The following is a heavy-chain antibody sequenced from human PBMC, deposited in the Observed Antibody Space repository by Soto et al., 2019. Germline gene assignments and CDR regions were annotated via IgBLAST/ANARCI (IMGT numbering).Heavy chain of an antibody. CDR2: ISYDGSNK. D-gene: IGHD5-12*01. Sequence: PGGSLRLSCAASGFTFSSYGMHWVRQAPGKGLEWVAVISYDGSNKYYADSVKGRFTISRDNSKNTLYLQMNSLRAEDTAVYYCAKEGRGGYDPLPDYWGQGTLVTVSS. V-gene: IGHV3-30*18. J-gene: IGHJ4*02. CDR1: GFTFSSYG. CDR3: AKEGRGGYDPLPDY.